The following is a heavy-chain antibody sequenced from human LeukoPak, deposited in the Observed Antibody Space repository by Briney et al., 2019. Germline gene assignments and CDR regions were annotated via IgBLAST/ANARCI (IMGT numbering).Heavy chain of an antibody. Sequence: GGSLRLSCKGSGYNFNTYWIGWVRQTPGKGLEWMGIIYPGDSDTRYSPSFQGQVTISADKSISTAYLQWSSLKASDTAMYYCARQETGSVGSYWGQGTLVTVSS. CDR1: GYNFNTYW. V-gene: IGHV5-51*01. D-gene: IGHD3-10*01. CDR2: IYPGDSDT. J-gene: IGHJ4*02. CDR3: ARQETGSVGSY.